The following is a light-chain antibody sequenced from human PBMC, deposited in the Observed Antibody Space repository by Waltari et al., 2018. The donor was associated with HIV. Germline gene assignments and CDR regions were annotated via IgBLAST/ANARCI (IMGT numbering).Light chain of an antibody. J-gene: IGKJ4*01. Sequence: DIQMTQSPSFLSTSVGDRVTITCRASQGISSYLNWYQQKPGKAPKLLIYAASSLQGGVPSRFSGSGSGTDVTLTISSLQPEDFATYYCQQSYTTPRTFGGGTKVEIK. CDR2: AAS. CDR3: QQSYTTPRT. CDR1: QGISSY. V-gene: IGKV1-39*01.